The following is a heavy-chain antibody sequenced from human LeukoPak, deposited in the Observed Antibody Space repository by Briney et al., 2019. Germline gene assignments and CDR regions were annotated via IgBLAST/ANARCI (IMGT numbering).Heavy chain of an antibody. V-gene: IGHV4-39*07. D-gene: IGHD6-6*01. J-gene: IGHJ4*02. CDR2: IYYSGST. CDR1: GGSISSSSYY. Sequence: SETLSLTCTVSGGSISSSSYYWGWIRQPPGKGLEWIGRIYYSGSTYYNPPLKCRVTISVDTSKNQFSLKLSSVTAADTAVYYCARDLSGIAARPGYFFDYWGQGTLVTVSS. CDR3: ARDLSGIAARPGYFFDY.